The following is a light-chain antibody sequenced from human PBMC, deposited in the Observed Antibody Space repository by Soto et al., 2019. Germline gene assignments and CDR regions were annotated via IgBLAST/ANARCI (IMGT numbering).Light chain of an antibody. J-gene: IGKJ1*01. Sequence: EIVLTQSPCTLSLSPGERATLSCRASQSVSSSYLAWYQQKPGQAPRLLIYRTSNRATGIPDRFSGSGSGTDFTLTISRLEPEDFAVYWCQQYDSSPMTFGQGTKVDIK. CDR2: RTS. CDR1: QSVSSSY. V-gene: IGKV3-20*01. CDR3: QQYDSSPMT.